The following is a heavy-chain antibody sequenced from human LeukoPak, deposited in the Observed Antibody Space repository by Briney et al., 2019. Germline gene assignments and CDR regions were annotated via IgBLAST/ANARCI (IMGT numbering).Heavy chain of an antibody. CDR3: ARAGCGDWGIKFDY. Sequence: TGGSLRLSCAASGFTFSTYSMNWVRQAPGKGLEWVSSISSSGGYIFDADSVKGRFTISRDNSKNTLYLQMNSLRAEDTAVYYCARAGCGDWGIKFDYWGQGTLVTVSS. J-gene: IGHJ4*02. V-gene: IGHV3-21*04. CDR1: GFTFSTYS. CDR2: ISSSGGYI. D-gene: IGHD2-21*02.